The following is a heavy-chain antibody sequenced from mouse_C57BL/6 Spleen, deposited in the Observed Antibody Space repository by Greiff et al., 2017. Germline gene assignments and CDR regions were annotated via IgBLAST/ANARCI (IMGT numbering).Heavy chain of an antibody. V-gene: IGHV1-50*01. J-gene: IGHJ2*01. CDR3: ARSTNGNYAY. D-gene: IGHD2-1*01. CDR2: IDPSDSYT. CDR1: GYTFTSYW. Sequence: QVQLQQPGAELVKPGASVKLSCKASGYTFTSYWMQWVKQRPGQGLEWIGEIDPSDSYTNYNQKFTGKATLTVDTSSSTAYMQLSSLTSEDSAVYYCARSTNGNYAYWGQGTTLTVSS.